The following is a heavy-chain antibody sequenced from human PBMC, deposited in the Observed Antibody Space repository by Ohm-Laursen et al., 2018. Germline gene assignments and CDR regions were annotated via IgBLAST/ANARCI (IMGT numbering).Heavy chain of an antibody. CDR3: ARDLGKAYYYGMDV. D-gene: IGHD3-16*01. Sequence: SLRLSCSASGFTFSDYYMSWIRQAPGKGLEWVSYISSSGSTIYYADSVKGRFTISRDNAKNSLYLQMNSLRAEDTAVYYCARDLGKAYYYGMDVWGQGTTVTVSS. J-gene: IGHJ6*02. V-gene: IGHV3-11*01. CDR1: GFTFSDYY. CDR2: ISSSGSTI.